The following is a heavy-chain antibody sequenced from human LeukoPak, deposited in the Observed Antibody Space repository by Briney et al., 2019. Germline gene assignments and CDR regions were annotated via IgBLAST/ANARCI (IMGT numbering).Heavy chain of an antibody. CDR3: ARDSRFTMVRGVIIPFDY. V-gene: IGHV1-2*02. D-gene: IGHD3-10*01. Sequence: GASVKVSCKASGYTFTGYYMHWVRQAPGQGLEWMGWINPNSGGTNYAQKFQGRVTMTRDTSISTAYMELRSLRSDDTAVYYCARDSRFTMVRGVIIPFDYWGQGTLVTVSS. CDR2: INPNSGGT. CDR1: GYTFTGYY. J-gene: IGHJ4*02.